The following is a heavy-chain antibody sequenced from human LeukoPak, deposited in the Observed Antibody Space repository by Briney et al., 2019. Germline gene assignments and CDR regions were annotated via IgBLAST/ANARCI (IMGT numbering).Heavy chain of an antibody. CDR1: GSSIRSYY. CDR2: IDNSGNT. CDR3: ARGGADFDH. Sequence: SETLSLTCTVSGSSIRSYYWSWIRQPPGKGLEWIGYIDNSGNTNYNPPLKSRVTISLDTSKSQISLKLSSVTAADTAVYYCARGGADFDHWGQGTLVTVSS. J-gene: IGHJ4*02. D-gene: IGHD4/OR15-4a*01. V-gene: IGHV4-59*12.